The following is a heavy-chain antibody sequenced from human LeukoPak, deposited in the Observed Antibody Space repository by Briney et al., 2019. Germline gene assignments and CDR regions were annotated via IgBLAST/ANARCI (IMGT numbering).Heavy chain of an antibody. CDR3: ARYCSSTSCYTPPYYYGMDV. V-gene: IGHV1-69*13. Sequence: VKVSCKASGGTFSSYAISWVRQAPGQGLEWMGGIIPIFGTANYAQKLQGRVTMTTDTSTSTAYMELRSLRSDDTAVYYCARYCSSTSCYTPPYYYGMDVWGQGTTVTVSS. J-gene: IGHJ6*02. D-gene: IGHD2-2*02. CDR2: IIPIFGTA. CDR1: GGTFSSYA.